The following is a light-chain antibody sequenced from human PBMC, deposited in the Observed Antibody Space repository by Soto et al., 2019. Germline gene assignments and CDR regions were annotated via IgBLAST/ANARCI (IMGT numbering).Light chain of an antibody. CDR2: LGS. J-gene: IGKJ5*01. V-gene: IGKV2-28*01. CDR1: QSLLHSNGYNY. Sequence: DIVMTQSPLSLPVTPGEPASISCRSSQSLLHSNGYNYLDWYLQKPGQSPQLLIYLGSIRASGVRGRFRSSGSGTDFTLKISRVGGEDVGVDYCMQACQTLFTFGQGTRLEMK. CDR3: MQACQTLFT.